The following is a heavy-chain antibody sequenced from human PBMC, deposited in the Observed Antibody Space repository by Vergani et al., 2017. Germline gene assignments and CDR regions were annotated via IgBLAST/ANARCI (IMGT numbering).Heavy chain of an antibody. D-gene: IGHD3-10*01. CDR1: GGSISSSSYY. J-gene: IGHJ4*02. Sequence: QLQLQESGPGLVKPSETLSLTCTVSGGSISSSSYYWGWIRQPPGKGLEWIGRIYYSGSTYYNPSLKSRVTISVDTSKNQFSLKLSTVTAADTAVYYCARLLWFGELLALYYFDYWGQGTLVTVSS. CDR2: IYYSGST. CDR3: ARLLWFGELLALYYFDY. V-gene: IGHV4-39*01.